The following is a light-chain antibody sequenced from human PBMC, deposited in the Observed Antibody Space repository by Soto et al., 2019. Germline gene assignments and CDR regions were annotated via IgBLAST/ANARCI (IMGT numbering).Light chain of an antibody. CDR2: DVS. J-gene: IGLJ3*02. CDR1: GSDVGGHNY. CDR3: CSYAGSYTWV. V-gene: IGLV2-11*01. Sequence: QSALTQPRSVSGSPGQSVTISCTGTGSDVGGHNYVSWYQQHPDKAPKLMIYDVSKRPSGVPDRFSGSKSGNTASLTISGLQAEDEADYYCCSYAGSYTWVFGGGTQLTVL.